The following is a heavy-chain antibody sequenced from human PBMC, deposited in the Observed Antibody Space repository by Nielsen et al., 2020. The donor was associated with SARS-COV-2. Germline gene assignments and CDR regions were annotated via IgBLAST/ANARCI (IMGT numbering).Heavy chain of an antibody. CDR3: ARGDILTGYWGYYFDN. D-gene: IGHD3-9*01. CDR2: INPNSGDT. J-gene: IGHJ4*02. V-gene: IGHV1-2*06. Sequence: ASVKVSCKASGYTFTNNYMHWVRQAPGQGPEWMGRINPNSGDTAYVQKFRGRVTMTRDTSINTAYMELSRVRSDDTAVYYCARGDILTGYWGYYFDNWGQGTLVTVSS. CDR1: GYTFTNNY.